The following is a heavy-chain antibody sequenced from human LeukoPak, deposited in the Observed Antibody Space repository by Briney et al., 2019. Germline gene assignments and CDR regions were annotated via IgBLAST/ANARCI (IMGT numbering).Heavy chain of an antibody. CDR1: GFTFSDYY. J-gene: IGHJ4*02. CDR3: AREDGYSSSWYSDY. CDR2: ISSTSIYT. D-gene: IGHD6-13*01. V-gene: IGHV3-11*05. Sequence: GGSLGLSCAASGFTFSDYYMSWIRQAPGKGLEWASDISSTSIYTNYADSVKGRFTISRDNAKNSLYLQMNSLRAEDTAVYYCAREDGYSSSWYSDYWGQGTLVTVSS.